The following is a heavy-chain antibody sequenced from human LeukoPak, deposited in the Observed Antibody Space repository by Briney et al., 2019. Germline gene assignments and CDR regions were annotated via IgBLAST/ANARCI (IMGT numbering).Heavy chain of an antibody. J-gene: IGHJ4*02. D-gene: IGHD4-17*01. CDR1: GGTFSSYA. CDR2: IIPILGIA. CDR3: ARDIDYGDYPTY. V-gene: IGHV1-69*04. Sequence: SVKVSCTASGGTFSSYAISWVRQAPGQGLEWMGRIIPILGIANYAQKFQGRVTITADKSTSTAYMELSSLRSEDTAVYYCARDIDYGDYPTYWGQGTLVTVSS.